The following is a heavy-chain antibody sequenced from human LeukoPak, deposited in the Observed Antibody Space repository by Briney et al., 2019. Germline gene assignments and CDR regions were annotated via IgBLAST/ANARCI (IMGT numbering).Heavy chain of an antibody. CDR1: GFTFSDFY. CDR3: AKDRRSTSCIWFDP. J-gene: IGHJ5*02. Sequence: GGSLRLSCAASGFTFSDFYMSWIRQAPGKGLEWVSYISSSGSTTYYADSVKGRFTISRDNSKNTLYLQMNSLRAEDTAVYYCAKDRRSTSCIWFDPWGQGTLVTVSS. D-gene: IGHD2-2*01. V-gene: IGHV3-11*01. CDR2: ISSSGSTT.